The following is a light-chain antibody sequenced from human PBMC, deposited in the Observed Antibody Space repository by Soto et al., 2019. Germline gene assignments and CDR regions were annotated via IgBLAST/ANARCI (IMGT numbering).Light chain of an antibody. J-gene: IGKJ5*01. Sequence: DIQMTYSASTLSSSGVDRVPITCRASQSIRSWLAWYQQKPGKAPNLLIYDASTLESGVPSRFSGSGSGTEFTLTIRSLQPDDFATYYCQQYNSYSITFGQGTRLEIK. CDR2: DAS. CDR1: QSIRSW. CDR3: QQYNSYSIT. V-gene: IGKV1-5*01.